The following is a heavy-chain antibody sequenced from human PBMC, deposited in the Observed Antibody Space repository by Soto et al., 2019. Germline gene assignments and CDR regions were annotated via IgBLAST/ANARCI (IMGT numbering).Heavy chain of an antibody. CDR3: ARAKGSYADY. J-gene: IGHJ4*02. CDR2: IWYDGSNK. CDR1: GFTFSSYG. Sequence: QVQLVESGGGVVQPGRSLRLSCAASGFTFSSYGMHWVRQAPGKGLEWVAVIWYDGSNKYYADSVKGRFTISRDNSKNTLYLQMNSRRAEDTAVYYCARAKGSYADYWGQGTLVTFSS. D-gene: IGHD3-16*01. V-gene: IGHV3-33*01.